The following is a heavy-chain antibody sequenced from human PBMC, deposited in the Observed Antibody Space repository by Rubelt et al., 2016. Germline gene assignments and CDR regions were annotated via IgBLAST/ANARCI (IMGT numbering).Heavy chain of an antibody. V-gene: IGHV3-30*18. CDR3: AKSRTGSPFDY. CDR1: VFTFSSYG. J-gene: IGHJ4*02. Sequence: QVQLVESGGGVVQPGRSLRLSCAASVFTFSSYGMHWVRQAPGKGLEWVAVISFVGSNKYYADSGKGRFTISRDNSKNTLYLQMNSLRAEDTAVYYCAKSRTGSPFDYWGQGTLVTVSS. D-gene: IGHD3-10*01. CDR2: ISFVGSNK.